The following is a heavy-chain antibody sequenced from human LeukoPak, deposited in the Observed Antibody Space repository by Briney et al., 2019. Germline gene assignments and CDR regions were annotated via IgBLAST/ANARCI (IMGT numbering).Heavy chain of an antibody. J-gene: IGHJ4*02. CDR2: IYHSGST. D-gene: IGHD3-3*01. CDR3: ARVGQDFWSGYQTDFDY. CDR1: GYSISSGYY. Sequence: SETLSLTCTVSGYSISSGYYWGWIRQPPGKGLEWIGSIYHSGSTYYNPSLKSRVTISVDTSKNQFSLKLSSVTAADTAVYYCARVGQDFWSGYQTDFDYWGQGTLVTVSS. V-gene: IGHV4-38-2*02.